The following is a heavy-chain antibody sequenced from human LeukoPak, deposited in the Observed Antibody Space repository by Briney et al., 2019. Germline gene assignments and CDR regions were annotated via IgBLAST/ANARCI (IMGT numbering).Heavy chain of an antibody. J-gene: IGHJ4*02. D-gene: IGHD6-19*01. V-gene: IGHV3-7*01. CDR2: IKQDGSEK. Sequence: GGSLRLSCAASGFTFSSYWMSWVRQAPGKGLEWVANIKQDGSEKYYVDPVKGRFTISRDNAKNSLYLQMNSLRAEDTAVYYCARVGAVAGTERYYFDYWGQGTLVTVSS. CDR1: GFTFSSYW. CDR3: ARVGAVAGTERYYFDY.